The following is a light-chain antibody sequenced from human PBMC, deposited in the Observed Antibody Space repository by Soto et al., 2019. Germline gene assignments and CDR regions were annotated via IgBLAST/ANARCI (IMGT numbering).Light chain of an antibody. CDR1: QKIRNY. J-gene: IGKJ2*01. CDR3: QQSHTTPYT. Sequence: DIQMTQSPSSLSASVGDRVTITCRASQKIRNYLNWYQQKPGRAPKVVIYAASSLQSGVPSRFSGSGSGTDFTLTITGLQPEDFAIYYCQQSHTTPYTFGQGTKVDMK. V-gene: IGKV1-39*01. CDR2: AAS.